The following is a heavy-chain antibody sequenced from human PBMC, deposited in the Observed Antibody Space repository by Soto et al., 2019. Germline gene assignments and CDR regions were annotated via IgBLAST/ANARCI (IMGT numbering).Heavy chain of an antibody. CDR3: ERERRIVDTAMAN. J-gene: IGHJ4*02. Sequence: PGGSLRLSCAASGFTFSSYGMHWVRQAPGKGLEWVAVIWYDGSNKYYADSVKGRFTISRDNSKNTLYLQMNSLRAEDTAVYYCERERRIVDTAMANWGQGTLVTVSS. CDR1: GFTFSSYG. V-gene: IGHV3-33*01. D-gene: IGHD5-18*01. CDR2: IWYDGSNK.